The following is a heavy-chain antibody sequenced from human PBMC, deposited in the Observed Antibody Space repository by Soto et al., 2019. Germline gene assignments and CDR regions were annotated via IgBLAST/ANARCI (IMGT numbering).Heavy chain of an antibody. V-gene: IGHV3-30*18. D-gene: IGHD2-8*02. CDR2: ISNDGSNK. CDR3: AKDGADTGTYYFDY. CDR1: NFNFSNYG. J-gene: IGHJ4*02. Sequence: QVQLVESGGGVVQPGRSLRLSCAASNFNFSNYGMHWVRQAPGKGLELVAIISNDGSNKYYTDSVKGRFTISRENSRNTLSLQMNSLRADDTAVYYCAKDGADTGTYYFDYWGQGTLITVSS.